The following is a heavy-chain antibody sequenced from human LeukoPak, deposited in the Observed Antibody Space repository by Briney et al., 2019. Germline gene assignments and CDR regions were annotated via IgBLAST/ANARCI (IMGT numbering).Heavy chain of an antibody. CDR1: GGSISSYY. V-gene: IGHV4-59*01. J-gene: IGHJ4*02. CDR2: IYYSGST. CDR3: ARLVGARHVDY. Sequence: TSETLSLTCTVSGGSISSYYWSWIRQPPGKGLEWIGYIYYSGSTNYNPSLKSRVTISVDTSKNQFSLKLSSVTAADTAVYYCARLVGARHVDYWGQGTLVTVSS. D-gene: IGHD1-26*01.